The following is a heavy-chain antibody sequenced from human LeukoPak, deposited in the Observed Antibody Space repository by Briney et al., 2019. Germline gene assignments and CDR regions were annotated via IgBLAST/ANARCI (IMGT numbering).Heavy chain of an antibody. J-gene: IGHJ4*02. Sequence: PSETLSLTCTASGGSISSSSYYWGWIRQPPGKGLEWIGSIYYSGSTYYNPSLKSRVTISVDTSKNQFSLKLSSVTAADTAVYYCAIDGGGRPYYFDYWGQGTLVTVSS. CDR2: IYYSGST. CDR1: GGSISSSSYY. CDR3: AIDGGGRPYYFDY. V-gene: IGHV4-39*07. D-gene: IGHD3-16*01.